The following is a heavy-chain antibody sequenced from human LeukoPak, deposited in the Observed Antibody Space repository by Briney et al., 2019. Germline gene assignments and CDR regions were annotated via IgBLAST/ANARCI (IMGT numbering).Heavy chain of an antibody. V-gene: IGHV4-59*01. CDR2: IYYSGST. J-gene: IGHJ3*02. D-gene: IGHD3-22*01. Sequence: SETLSLTCPVSGGSISSSYWSWIRQPPGKGLEWIGFIYYSGSTNYNPSLKSRVTISVDTSKNQFSLKLSSVTPADTAVYYCARDNVDYYDSSGYRIDAFDIWGQGTMVTVSS. CDR3: ARDNVDYYDSSGYRIDAFDI. CDR1: GGSISSSY.